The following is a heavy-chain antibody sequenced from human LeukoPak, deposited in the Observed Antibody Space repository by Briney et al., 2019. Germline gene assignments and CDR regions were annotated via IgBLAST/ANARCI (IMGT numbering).Heavy chain of an antibody. CDR1: GFTFISYG. D-gene: IGHD3-9*01. J-gene: IGHJ3*02. CDR2: ICLDESNK. Sequence: GGSLGLSCAPPGFTFISYGLHGFRRAPGRGLGGWAVICLDESNKYYADSVKGRFTISRDNSKNTLYLQMNSLRAEDTAVYYCAKDFYDILTGYYTEYAFDIWGQGTMVTVSS. CDR3: AKDFYDILTGYYTEYAFDI. V-gene: IGHV3-33*06.